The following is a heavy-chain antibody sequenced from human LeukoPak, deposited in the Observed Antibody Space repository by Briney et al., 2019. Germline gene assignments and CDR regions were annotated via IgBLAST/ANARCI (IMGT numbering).Heavy chain of an antibody. CDR2: IYYSGYT. CDR1: GGSIGSNNYY. Sequence: SETLSLTCTVSGGSIGSNNYYWGWIRQPPGKGLEWIGSIYYSGYTYYNPSLKSRVTISVDTSKNQFSLKLSSVTAADAAVYYCAKEIWPTVTIPGWTYFDYWGQGTLVTVSS. V-gene: IGHV4-39*02. CDR3: AKEIWPTVTIPGWTYFDY. D-gene: IGHD4-17*01. J-gene: IGHJ4*02.